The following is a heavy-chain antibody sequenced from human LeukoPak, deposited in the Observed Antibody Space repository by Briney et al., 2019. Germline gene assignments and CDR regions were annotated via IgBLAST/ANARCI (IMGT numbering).Heavy chain of an antibody. CDR3: AREEANWGCLDY. Sequence: SQTLSLTCTVSGGSISSGSYYWSWIPQPAGKGLEWIGRICTSGSTNYTPSLKRRVTISVDTSKNQFSRKLSSVTAADTTVYHCAREEANWGCLDYWGQGTLVTVSS. D-gene: IGHD7-27*01. J-gene: IGHJ4*02. CDR1: GGSISSGSYY. V-gene: IGHV4-61*02. CDR2: ICTSGST.